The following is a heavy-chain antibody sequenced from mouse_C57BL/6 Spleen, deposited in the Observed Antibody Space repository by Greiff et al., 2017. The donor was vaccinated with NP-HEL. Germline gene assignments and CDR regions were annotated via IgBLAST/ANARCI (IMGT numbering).Heavy chain of an antibody. D-gene: IGHD1-1*01. CDR2: IDPETGGT. CDR1: GYTFTDYE. V-gene: IGHV1-15*01. CDR3: SYYYGSSSYYFDY. J-gene: IGHJ2*01. Sequence: QVHVKQSGAELVRPGASVTLSCKASGYTFTDYEMHWVKQTPVHGLEWIGAIDPETGGTAYNQKFKGKAILTADKSSSTAYMELRSLTSEDSAVYYCSYYYGSSSYYFDYWGQGTTLTVSS.